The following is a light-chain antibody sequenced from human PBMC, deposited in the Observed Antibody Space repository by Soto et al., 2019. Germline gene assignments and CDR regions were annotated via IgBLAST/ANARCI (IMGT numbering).Light chain of an antibody. J-gene: IGLJ1*01. Sequence: QSALAQPASVSGSFGQSITISCSGPNTDLGVYGYVSWYQHHPGKAPKLLIYDVNNRPSGISDRFSGSKSGDTASLTISGLQAEDEADYFCFSKIRGFVDGFGTGTKVTVL. CDR1: NTDLGVYGY. CDR3: FSKIRGFVDG. V-gene: IGLV2-14*01. CDR2: DVN.